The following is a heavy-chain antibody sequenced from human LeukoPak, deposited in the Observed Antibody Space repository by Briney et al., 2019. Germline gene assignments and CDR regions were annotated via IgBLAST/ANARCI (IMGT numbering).Heavy chain of an antibody. CDR2: IKQDGSEK. CDR3: AREGGRSSSSLDY. CDR1: GFTFSSYW. Sequence: GGSLRLSCAASGFTFSSYWMSWVRQPPGKGLEWVANIKQDGSEKYYVDSVKGRFTISRDNAKNSLYLQMNSLRAEDTAVYYCAREGGRSSSSLDYWGQGTLVTVSS. D-gene: IGHD6-6*01. V-gene: IGHV3-7*01. J-gene: IGHJ4*02.